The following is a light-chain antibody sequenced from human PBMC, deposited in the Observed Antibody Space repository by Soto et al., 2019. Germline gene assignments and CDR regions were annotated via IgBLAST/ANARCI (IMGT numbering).Light chain of an antibody. CDR1: QGISKS. CDR3: QNYNIVPHT. Sequence: DIQMTQSPSSLSASVGDRVTITCRASQGISKSLAWYQQMPGKVPKLLIYSASTLQSGVSSRFSGSGSGTDFTLTISRRQPEDVATYYCQNYNIVPHTFSPWTKLDI. V-gene: IGKV1-27*01. J-gene: IGKJ3*01. CDR2: SAS.